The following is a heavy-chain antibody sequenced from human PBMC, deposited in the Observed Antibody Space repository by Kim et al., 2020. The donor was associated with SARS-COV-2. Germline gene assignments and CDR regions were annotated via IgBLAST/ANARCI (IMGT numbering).Heavy chain of an antibody. CDR1: GGTFSSYA. J-gene: IGHJ6*02. D-gene: IGHD3-22*01. CDR3: ARDGNNDRADGMDV. CDR2: IIPIFGTA. V-gene: IGHV1-69*13. Sequence: SVKVSCKASGGTFSSYAISWVRQAPGQGLEWMGGIIPIFGTANYAQKFQGRVTITADESTSTAYMELSSLRSEDTAVYYCARDGNNDRADGMDVWGQGTTVTVSS.